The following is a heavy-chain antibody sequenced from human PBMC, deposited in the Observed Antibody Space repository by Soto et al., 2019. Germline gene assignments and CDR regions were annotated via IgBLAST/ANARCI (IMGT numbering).Heavy chain of an antibody. CDR1: GGTFSSYA. V-gene: IGHV1-69*01. D-gene: IGHD5-12*01. CDR2: IIPIFGTA. CDR3: ARGDGYINPFDY. Sequence: QVQLVQSGAGVKKLGSSVKVSCRASGGTFSSYAISWVQQPPGQGLEWMGGIIPIFGTANYAQKFQGRVTITADESTSTAYMELSSLRSEDTAVYYCARGDGYINPFDYWGQGTLVTVSS. J-gene: IGHJ4*02.